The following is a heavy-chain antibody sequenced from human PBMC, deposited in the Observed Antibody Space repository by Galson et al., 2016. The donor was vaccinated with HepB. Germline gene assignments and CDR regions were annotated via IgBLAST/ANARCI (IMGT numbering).Heavy chain of an antibody. CDR2: IDTGNGRT. D-gene: IGHD2-2*01. J-gene: IGHJ4*02. CDR1: GDSFIGYA. CDR3: ARGRWTSTYAGYWFDF. V-gene: IGHV1-3*04. Sequence: VSCKASGDSFIGYAMNWVRQAPGQRLEWMGWIDTGNGRTKYSQKFQGRVTITRDTSASTGYMEMRSLRSEDTALYYCARGRWTSTYAGYWFDFWGQGTLVTVSS.